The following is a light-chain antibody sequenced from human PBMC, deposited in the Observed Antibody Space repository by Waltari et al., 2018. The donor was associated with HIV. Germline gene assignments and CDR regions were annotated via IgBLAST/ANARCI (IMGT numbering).Light chain of an antibody. J-gene: IGLJ2*01. V-gene: IGLV2-11*01. CDR3: CSYAGSYLRV. CDR2: DVS. Sequence: QSALTPPRSVSGSPGQSVPIACTGTSSAVGGSNYVSWYQQHPAKAPNLMIYDVSKRPSGVPDRFSGSKSGNTASLTISGLQAEDEADYYCCSYAGSYLRVFGGGTKLTVL. CDR1: SSAVGGSNY.